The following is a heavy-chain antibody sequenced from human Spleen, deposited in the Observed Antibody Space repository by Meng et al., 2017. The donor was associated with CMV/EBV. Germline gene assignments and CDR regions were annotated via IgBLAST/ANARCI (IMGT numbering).Heavy chain of an antibody. D-gene: IGHD2-8*01. CDR1: GYRFSSYW. Sequence: KVSCKGSGYRFSSYWIGWVRQVPGKGLEWMGIIYPGNSETTSSPSFQGQVTISADKSISTAYLQWSSLKASDTAVYYCARRQGGCSNGVCYSSHYYGMDVWGQGTTVTVSS. J-gene: IGHJ6*02. CDR2: IYPGNSET. V-gene: IGHV5-51*01. CDR3: ARRQGGCSNGVCYSSHYYGMDV.